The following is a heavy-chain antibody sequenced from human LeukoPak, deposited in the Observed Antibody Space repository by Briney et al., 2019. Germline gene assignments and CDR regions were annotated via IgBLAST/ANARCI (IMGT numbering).Heavy chain of an antibody. D-gene: IGHD3-22*01. Sequence: PGTSLRLSCAASGFSFSNYGMHWVRQAPGKGLEWVALIYHDGSNKYYADAVKGRFTISRDNSKNTLYLQMNSLRAEDTAVYYCAKDLGTYYDSSGIAFDLWGRGTLVTVSS. CDR1: GFSFSNYG. J-gene: IGHJ2*01. V-gene: IGHV3-33*06. CDR2: IYHDGSNK. CDR3: AKDLGTYYDSSGIAFDL.